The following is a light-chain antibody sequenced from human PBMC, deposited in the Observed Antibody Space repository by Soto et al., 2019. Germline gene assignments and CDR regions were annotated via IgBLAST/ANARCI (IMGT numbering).Light chain of an antibody. Sequence: DIQMTQSPSSLSASVGDRVSITCRASQSISTYLNWYQQKPVKVPRLLIYAASSLQSGVPSRFSGSGSGTDFTLTISSLQPEDFATYYCQQSYIAPWTFGQGTKVDIK. CDR1: QSISTY. V-gene: IGKV1-39*01. J-gene: IGKJ1*01. CDR3: QQSYIAPWT. CDR2: AAS.